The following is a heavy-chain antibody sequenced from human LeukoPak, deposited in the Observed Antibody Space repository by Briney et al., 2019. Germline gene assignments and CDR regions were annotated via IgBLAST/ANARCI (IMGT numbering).Heavy chain of an antibody. J-gene: IGHJ4*02. V-gene: IGHV1-2*02. D-gene: IGHD1-26*01. CDR1: GYTFTGYY. Sequence: ASVKVSCKASGYTFTGYYMHWVRQAPGQGLEWMGWINPNSGVTNYAQKFQGRVTMTRDTSISTAYMELSRLRSDDTAVYYCALGSYTSYFDYWGQGTLVTVSS. CDR3: ALGSYTSYFDY. CDR2: INPNSGVT.